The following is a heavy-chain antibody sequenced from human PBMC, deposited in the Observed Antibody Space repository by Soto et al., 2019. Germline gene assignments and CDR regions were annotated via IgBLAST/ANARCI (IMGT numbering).Heavy chain of an antibody. CDR2: XXQXXSXX. Sequence: GGSVRLSSAASGFSFSSFWMIWVRQAPEKGVELVAIXXQXXSXXXXXDXXXGRFTVSRDNAEKSLYLQMDSLRPDDTAVYYCARDEHAGFTHYFDPWGQGTRVTASS. CDR1: GFSFSSFW. V-gene: IGHV3-7*03. D-gene: IGHD1-26*01. CDR3: ARDEHAGFTHYFDP. J-gene: IGHJ5*02.